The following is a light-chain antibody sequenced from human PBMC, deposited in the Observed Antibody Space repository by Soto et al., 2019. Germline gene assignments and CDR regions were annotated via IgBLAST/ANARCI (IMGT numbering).Light chain of an antibody. CDR3: QQYNNWPFS. J-gene: IGKJ5*01. Sequence: EIVMTQSPGTLSVSPGERATLSCRAGQGVTTNFAWYQQKSGQSPRLLIYDVSIRATGVPARFSGTGSETDFTLTISGLQCEDSAVYFCQQYNNWPFSFGQGTRLEIK. V-gene: IGKV3-15*01. CDR1: QGVTTN. CDR2: DVS.